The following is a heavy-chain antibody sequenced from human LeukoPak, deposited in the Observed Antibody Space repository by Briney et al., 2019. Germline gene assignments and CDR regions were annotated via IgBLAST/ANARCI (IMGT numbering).Heavy chain of an antibody. V-gene: IGHV3-23*01. CDR2: ISGSGGST. D-gene: IGHD4-11*01. CDR1: GITFSAYA. J-gene: IGHJ4*02. Sequence: GGSLRLSCAASGITFSAYAMNWVRQAPGKGPEWVSAISGSGGSTYYSDSVKGRFTISRDNSKNTLYLQMNSLRAEDTAVYYCARDSQYSTPDYWGQGTLVTVSS. CDR3: ARDSQYSTPDY.